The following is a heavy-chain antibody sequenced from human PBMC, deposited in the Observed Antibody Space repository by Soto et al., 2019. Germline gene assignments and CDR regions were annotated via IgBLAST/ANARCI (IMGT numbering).Heavy chain of an antibody. D-gene: IGHD4-17*01. J-gene: IGHJ4*02. Sequence: GGSLRLPWSASGITFSSYANSWGPPAPWKGLEWVSAISGSGGSTYYADSVKGRFTISRDNSKNTLYLQMNSLRAEDTAVYYCAKGARYGAKADYWGQGTLVTVSS. V-gene: IGHV3-23*01. CDR1: GITFSSYA. CDR2: ISGSGGST. CDR3: AKGARYGAKADY.